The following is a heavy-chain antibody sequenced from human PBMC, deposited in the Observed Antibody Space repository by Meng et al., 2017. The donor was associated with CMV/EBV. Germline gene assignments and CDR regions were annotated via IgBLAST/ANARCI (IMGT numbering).Heavy chain of an antibody. V-gene: IGHV2-70*20. CDR1: GFPLSTSGMC. D-gene: IGHD3-3*01. CDR2: IDWDDDK. J-gene: IGHJ6*02. Sequence: SGPTLVKPTQTLTLTCTFSGFPLSTSGMCVSWVRQPPRKALEWLVLIDWDDDKYYSTSLKTRLTISKDTSKNQVVLTMTNMDPVDTATYYCARNNYDFWRGEVYYYGMDVWGQGTTVTVSS. CDR3: ARNNYDFWRGEVYYYGMDV.